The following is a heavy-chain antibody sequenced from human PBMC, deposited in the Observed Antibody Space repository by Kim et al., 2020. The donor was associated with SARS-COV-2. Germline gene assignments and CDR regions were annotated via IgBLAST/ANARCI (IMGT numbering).Heavy chain of an antibody. V-gene: IGHV4-34*01. CDR2: INHSGST. Sequence: SETLSLTCAVYGGSFSGYYWSWIRQPPGKGLEWIGEINHSGSTNYNPSLKSRVTISVDTSKNQFSLKLSSVTAADTAVYYCARGNYYGSGSYWGYYYYY. J-gene: IGHJ6*03. D-gene: IGHD3-10*01. CDR1: GGSFSGYY. CDR3: ARGNYYGSGSYWGYYYYY.